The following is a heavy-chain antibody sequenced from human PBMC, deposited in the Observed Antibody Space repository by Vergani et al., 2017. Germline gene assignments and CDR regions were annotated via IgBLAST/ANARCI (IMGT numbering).Heavy chain of an antibody. CDR2: INPSVGST. D-gene: IGHD3-22*01. CDR1: GYTFTSYY. V-gene: IGHV1-46*03. CDR3: ARVGMTMGVVAPLDC. Sequence: QVQLVQSGAEVKKPGASVKVSCKASGYTFTSYYMHWVRQAPGQGIEWMGIINPSVGSTSYAQKFQGRVTMTRYTSTCTVYMELSSLRTEDTAVYYCARVGMTMGVVAPLDCWSQGTLATVS. J-gene: IGHJ4*02.